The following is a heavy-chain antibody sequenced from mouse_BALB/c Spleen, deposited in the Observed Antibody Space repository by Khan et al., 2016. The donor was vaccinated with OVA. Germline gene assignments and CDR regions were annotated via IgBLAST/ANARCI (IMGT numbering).Heavy chain of an antibody. CDR2: INPYNGAT. CDR3: ARGNWQSYYFDY. CDR1: GYRFTSYI. D-gene: IGHD4-1*01. V-gene: IGHV1S136*01. J-gene: IGHJ2*01. Sequence: IQLVQSGPELVKPGTSVKMSCKASGYRFTSYIIHWVKQRPGQGLEWIGYINPYNGATKYNEKFKGKATLTLDKSSNTAYMELSSLTSEDSAVYYCARGNWQSYYFDYWGQGTTLTVSS.